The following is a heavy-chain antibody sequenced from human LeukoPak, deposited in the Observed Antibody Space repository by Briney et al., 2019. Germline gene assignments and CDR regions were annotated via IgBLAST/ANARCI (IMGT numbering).Heavy chain of an antibody. CDR3: TTDRRGAGLTSAGTCTFDY. CDR2: IKSKLNDATT. Sequence: PGGSLRLSCAASGFTFSDAWMSWVRQAPGKGLEWVGRIKSKLNDATTDYAAPVKGRFTISRDDSKNTLYLQMNSLTTEDTALYYCTTDRRGAGLTSAGTCTFDYWGQGTLVTVSS. D-gene: IGHD6-13*01. V-gene: IGHV3-15*01. CDR1: GFTFSDAW. J-gene: IGHJ4*02.